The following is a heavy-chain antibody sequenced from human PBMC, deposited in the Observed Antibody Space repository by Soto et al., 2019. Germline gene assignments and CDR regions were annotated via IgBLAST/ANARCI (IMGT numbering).Heavy chain of an antibody. CDR2: IYYSGRS. CDR1: GGSLTSGSYY. V-gene: IGHV4-61*01. CDR3: ARVATVTTWEDQ. Sequence: QVQLQESGPGLVKPSETLSLTCTVSGGSLTSGSYYWSWIRQPPGKGLEWIGNIYYSGRSNYNPSLKSRVTISVDTSKNQFSRKLSSVIAADTAVYDCARVATVTTWEDQGGQGTLVIVSS. D-gene: IGHD4-17*01. J-gene: IGHJ4*02.